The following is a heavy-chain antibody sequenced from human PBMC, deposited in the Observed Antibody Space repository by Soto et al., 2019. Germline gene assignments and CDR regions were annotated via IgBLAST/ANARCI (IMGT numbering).Heavy chain of an antibody. Sequence: GASVKVSCKASGYTFTSYAMHWVRQAPGQRLEWMGWINAGNGNTKYSQKFQGRVTITRDTSASTAYMELSSLRSEDTAVYYCAREGSDFWSGYYTGAYYYYMDVWGKGTTVTV. CDR3: AREGSDFWSGYYTGAYYYYMDV. J-gene: IGHJ6*03. D-gene: IGHD3-3*01. CDR2: INAGNGNT. CDR1: GYTFTSYA. V-gene: IGHV1-3*01.